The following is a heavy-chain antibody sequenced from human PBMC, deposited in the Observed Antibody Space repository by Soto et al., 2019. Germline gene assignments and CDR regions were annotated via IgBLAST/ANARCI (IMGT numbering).Heavy chain of an antibody. Sequence: QVQLVQSGAEVKKPGASVKVSCKASGYTFTSYGISWVRQAPGQGLEWMGWISAYNGNTNYAQKLQGRVTMTTDTSPSTAYMELRSLRSDDTAVYYCARSNRLVPAVHTITMVRGVTSYWGQGTLVTVSS. D-gene: IGHD3-10*01. J-gene: IGHJ4*02. CDR3: ARSNRLVPAVHTITMVRGVTSY. CDR2: ISAYNGNT. V-gene: IGHV1-18*04. CDR1: GYTFTSYG.